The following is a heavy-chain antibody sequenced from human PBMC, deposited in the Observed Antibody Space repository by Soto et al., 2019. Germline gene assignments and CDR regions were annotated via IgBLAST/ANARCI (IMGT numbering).Heavy chain of an antibody. D-gene: IGHD1-26*01. J-gene: IGHJ4*02. CDR1: GFTFSSYG. CDR2: IWYDGSNK. V-gene: IGHV3-33*01. CDR3: AREPVGATGCLDY. Sequence: PGGSLRLSCAASGFTFSSYGMHWVRQAPGKGLEWVAVIWYDGSNKYYADSVKGRFTISRDNSKNTLYLQMNSLRAEDTAVYYCAREPVGATGCLDYWGQGTLVTVSS.